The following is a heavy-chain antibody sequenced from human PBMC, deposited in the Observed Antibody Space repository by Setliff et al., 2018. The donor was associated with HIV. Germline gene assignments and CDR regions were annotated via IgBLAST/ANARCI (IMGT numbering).Heavy chain of an antibody. CDR1: GYSISSGYS. D-gene: IGHD3-10*01. V-gene: IGHV4-38-2*01. Sequence: PSETLSLTCGVSGYSISSGYSWGWIRQPPGKGLEWIGNVYHSGSTNYNPSLKSRVTISVDTSKNQFSLKLSFVTAADTAVYYCARGWFGGYYFDYWGQGTLVTVSS. CDR3: ARGWFGGYYFDY. CDR2: VYHSGST. J-gene: IGHJ4*02.